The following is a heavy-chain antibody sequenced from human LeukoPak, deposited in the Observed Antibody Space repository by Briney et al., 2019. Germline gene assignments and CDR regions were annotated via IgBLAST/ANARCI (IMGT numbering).Heavy chain of an antibody. CDR2: IIPILGIA. CDR1: GGTFSSYA. V-gene: IGHV1-69*04. J-gene: IGHJ4*02. D-gene: IGHD2-15*01. CDR3: ASDTYCSGGSCYRASGY. Sequence: ASVKVSCKASGGTFSSYAISWVRQAPGQGLEWMGRIIPILGIANYAQKLQGRVTITADKSTSTAYMELSSLRSEDTAVYYCASDTYCSGGSCYRASGYWGQGTLVTVSS.